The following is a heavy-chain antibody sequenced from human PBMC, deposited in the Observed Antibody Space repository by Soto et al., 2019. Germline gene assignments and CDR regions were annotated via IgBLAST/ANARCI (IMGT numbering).Heavy chain of an antibody. CDR3: ARTHIVVVTAIPYFDY. Sequence: SETLSLTCTVSGGSISSYYWSWIRQPPGKGLEWIGYIYYSGSTNYNPSLKSRVTISVDTSKNQFSLKLSSVTAADTAVYYCARTHIVVVTAIPYFDYWGQGTLVTVSS. V-gene: IGHV4-59*08. CDR1: GGSISSYY. D-gene: IGHD2-21*02. J-gene: IGHJ4*02. CDR2: IYYSGST.